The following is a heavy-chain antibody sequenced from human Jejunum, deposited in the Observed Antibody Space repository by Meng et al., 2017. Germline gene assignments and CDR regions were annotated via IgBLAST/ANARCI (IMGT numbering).Heavy chain of an antibody. D-gene: IGHD6-6*01. V-gene: IGHV1-2*06. CDR3: ARDWRSTSSGMDV. Sequence: ASVKVSCKASGYTFTAYFIHWMRQAPGQGLEWLGRINPNLGGTNYAQKFQGRVTMTRDTSISTAYMELTNLRSDDTAVYYCARDWRSTSSGMDVWGQGTTVTVSS. J-gene: IGHJ6*02. CDR1: GYTFTAYF. CDR2: INPNLGGT.